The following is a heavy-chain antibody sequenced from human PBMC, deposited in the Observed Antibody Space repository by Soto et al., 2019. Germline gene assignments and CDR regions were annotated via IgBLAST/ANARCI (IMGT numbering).Heavy chain of an antibody. J-gene: IGHJ6*02. Sequence: QVQLVQSGAEVKKPGSSVKVSCKASGGTFSSYTISWVRQAPGQGLEWMGRIIPILGIANYAQKFQDRVTITADKSTSTAYMELSSLRSEDTAVYYCARAPDSSLDYYYGMDVWGQGTTVTVSS. V-gene: IGHV1-69*02. D-gene: IGHD3-22*01. CDR2: IIPILGIA. CDR3: ARAPDSSLDYYYGMDV. CDR1: GGTFSSYT.